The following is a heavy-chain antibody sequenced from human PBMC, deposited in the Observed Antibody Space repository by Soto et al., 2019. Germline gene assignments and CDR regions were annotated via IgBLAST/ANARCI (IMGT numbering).Heavy chain of an antibody. CDR2: IIPIFGTA. Sequence: ASVKVSWKVSGGTFSSYAISWVRQAPGQGLEWMGGIIPIFGTANYAQKFQGRVTITADESTSTAYMELSSLRSEDTAVYYCASVLDYGDNNWFDPSGKGTLVTVSS. J-gene: IGHJ5*02. V-gene: IGHV1-69*13. D-gene: IGHD4-17*01. CDR3: ASVLDYGDNNWFDP. CDR1: GGTFSSYA.